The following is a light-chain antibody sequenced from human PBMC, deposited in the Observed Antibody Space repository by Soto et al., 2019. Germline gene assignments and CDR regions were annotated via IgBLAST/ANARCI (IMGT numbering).Light chain of an antibody. J-gene: IGKJ2*01. CDR3: QQYGSTYT. CDR2: STS. V-gene: IGKV3-20*01. CDR1: QSVSSTY. Sequence: EIVLTQSPGTLSLSPGERATLSCRASQSVSSTYLAWYQQKPGQAPRLLIYSTSSRATGIPDRFSGSGSETDFTLTISRLEPEDFAVYYCQQYGSTYTFGQGTKVDIK.